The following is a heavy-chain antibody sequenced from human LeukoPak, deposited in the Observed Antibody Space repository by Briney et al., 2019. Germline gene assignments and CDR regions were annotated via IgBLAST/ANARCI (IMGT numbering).Heavy chain of an antibody. CDR2: ISSSSSYI. CDR3: AMHDSSGPYDAFAI. Sequence: GGSLRLSCAASGFTFSSYSMNWVRQAPGKGLEWVSSISSSSSYIYYADSVKGRFTISRDNAKNSLYLQMNSLRAEDTALYHCAMHDSSGPYDAFAIWGQGTMVTVSS. CDR1: GFTFSSYS. D-gene: IGHD3-22*01. J-gene: IGHJ3*02. V-gene: IGHV3-21*04.